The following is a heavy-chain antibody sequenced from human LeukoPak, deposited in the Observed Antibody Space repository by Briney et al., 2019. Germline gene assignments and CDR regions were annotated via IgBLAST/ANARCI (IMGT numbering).Heavy chain of an antibody. V-gene: IGHV4-39*01. CDR1: GGSISSSSYY. Sequence: SETLSLTCTVSGGSISSSSYYWGWIRQPPGTGLEWIGSIYYSGSTYYNPSLKSRVTISVDTSKNQFSLKLSSVTAADTAVYYCARHPLRSTVTPFYYYYGMDVWGQGTTVTVSS. D-gene: IGHD4-17*01. CDR2: IYYSGST. J-gene: IGHJ6*02. CDR3: ARHPLRSTVTPFYYYYGMDV.